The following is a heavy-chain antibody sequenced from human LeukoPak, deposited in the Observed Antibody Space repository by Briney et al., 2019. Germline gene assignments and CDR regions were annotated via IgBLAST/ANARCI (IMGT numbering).Heavy chain of an antibody. CDR1: GGTFSSYA. CDR2: IIPIFGTA. CDR3: VRDSGLRFLEWLLDYYYGMDV. D-gene: IGHD3-3*01. J-gene: IGHJ6*02. V-gene: IGHV1-69*13. Sequence: SVKVSCKASGGTFSSYAISWVRQAPGQGLEWMGGIIPIFGTANYAQKFQGRVTITADESTSTAYMELSSLRSEDTAVYYCVRDSGLRFLEWLLDYYYGMDVWGQGTTVTVSS.